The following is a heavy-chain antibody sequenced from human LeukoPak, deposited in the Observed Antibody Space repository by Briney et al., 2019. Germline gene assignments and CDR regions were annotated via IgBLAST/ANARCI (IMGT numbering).Heavy chain of an antibody. V-gene: IGHV3-66*02. D-gene: IGHD2-2*01. CDR3: ARDLMGCSSTSCYEQFDY. CDR1: GFTVSSNY. Sequence: GGSLRLSCAASGFTVSSNYMSWVRQAPGKGLEWVSVIYSGGSTYYADSVKGQFTISRDNSKNTLYLQMNSLRAEDTAVYYYARDLMGCSSTSCYEQFDYWGQGTLVTVSS. J-gene: IGHJ4*02. CDR2: IYSGGST.